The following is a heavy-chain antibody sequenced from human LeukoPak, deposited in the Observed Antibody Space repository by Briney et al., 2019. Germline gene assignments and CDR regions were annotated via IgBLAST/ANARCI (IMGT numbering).Heavy chain of an antibody. CDR1: GFTFSSYA. J-gene: IGHJ4*02. V-gene: IGHV3-23*01. CDR3: ATEGEYYYDSSGYYYDY. D-gene: IGHD3-22*01. CDR2: ISGSGGST. Sequence: GGSLRLSCAASGFTFSSYAMSWVRQAPGKGLEWVSAISGSGGSTYYADSVKGRFAISRDNSKNTLYLQMNSLRAEDTAVYYCATEGEYYYDSSGYYYDYWGQGTLVTVSS.